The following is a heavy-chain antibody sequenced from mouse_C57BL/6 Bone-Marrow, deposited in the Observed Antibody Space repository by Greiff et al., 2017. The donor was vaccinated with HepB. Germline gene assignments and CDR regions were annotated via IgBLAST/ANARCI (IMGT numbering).Heavy chain of an antibody. CDR3: ARSDYDAGFAY. CDR2: IYPGGGYT. J-gene: IGHJ3*01. D-gene: IGHD2-3*01. Sequence: QVHVKQSGAELVRPGTSVKMSCKASGYTFTNYWIGWAKQRPGHGLEWIGDIYPGGGYTKYNEKFKGKATLTADKSSSTAYMQFSSLTSEDSAIYYCARSDYDAGFAYWGQGTLVTVSA. V-gene: IGHV1-63*01. CDR1: GYTFTNYW.